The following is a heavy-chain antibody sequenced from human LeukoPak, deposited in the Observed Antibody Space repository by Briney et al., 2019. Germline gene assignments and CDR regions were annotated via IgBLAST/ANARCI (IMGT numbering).Heavy chain of an antibody. CDR2: IYYTGST. D-gene: IGHD6-19*01. J-gene: IGHJ4*02. CDR3: ARRGAGSPFDY. Sequence: PSETLSLTCTVSGGSISSYYWSWIRQPPGKGLEWIGYIYYTGSTNYNPSLKSRVTISLDTSKNQFSLKLTSVTAADTAVYYCARRGAGSPFDYWGQGTQVTVSS. CDR1: GGSISSYY. V-gene: IGHV4-59*08.